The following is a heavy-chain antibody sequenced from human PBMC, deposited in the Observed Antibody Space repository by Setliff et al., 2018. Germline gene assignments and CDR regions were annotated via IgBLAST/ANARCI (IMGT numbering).Heavy chain of an antibody. D-gene: IGHD6-6*01. CDR1: GFTFSNYW. Sequence: HPGGSLRLSCAASGFTFSNYWMSWVRQAPGKGLEWVANIKQDGSEKYYVDSVKGRFTISRDNAKNSLYLQMNSLGAEDTAVYYCASTQRGTSSECWGQGTLVTVS. CDR2: IKQDGSEK. V-gene: IGHV3-7*03. CDR3: ASTQRGTSSEC. J-gene: IGHJ4*02.